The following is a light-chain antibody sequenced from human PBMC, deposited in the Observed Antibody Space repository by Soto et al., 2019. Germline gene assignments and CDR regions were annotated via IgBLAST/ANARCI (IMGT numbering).Light chain of an antibody. Sequence: DIQMTQSPPTLSASVGDRVTITCRAGQSINRWLAWYQQKPGRAPKLLIYDVSTLQSGVPSRFSGSGSETEFTLTISSLQPEDFATYYCQQTYITPYTFGQGSKLEIK. CDR3: QQTYITPYT. CDR2: DVS. J-gene: IGKJ2*01. CDR1: QSINRW. V-gene: IGKV1-5*01.